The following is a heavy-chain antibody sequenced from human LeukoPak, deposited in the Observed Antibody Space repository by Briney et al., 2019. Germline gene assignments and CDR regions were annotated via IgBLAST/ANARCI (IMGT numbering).Heavy chain of an antibody. Sequence: SVKVSCKASGGTFSSYAISWVRQAPGQGLEWMGGIIPIFGTANYAQKLQGRVTMTTDTSTSTAYMELRSLRPDDTAVYYCARVEQQLVIFDYWGQGTLVTVSS. CDR3: ARVEQQLVIFDY. J-gene: IGHJ4*02. V-gene: IGHV1-69*05. CDR2: IIPIFGTA. CDR1: GGTFSSYA. D-gene: IGHD6-13*01.